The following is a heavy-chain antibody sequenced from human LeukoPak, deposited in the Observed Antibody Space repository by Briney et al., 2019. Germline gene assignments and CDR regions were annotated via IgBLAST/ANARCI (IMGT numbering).Heavy chain of an antibody. J-gene: IGHJ5*02. CDR3: AKDHALLRSGGFDP. Sequence: PGGSLRLSCAASGFTFSSYAMSWVRQAPGKGLEWVSAISGSGSSTYYADSVKGRFTISRDNSKNTLYLQMNSLRAEDTAVYYCAKDHALLRSGGFDPWGQGTLVTVSS. V-gene: IGHV3-23*01. CDR2: ISGSGSST. D-gene: IGHD3-3*01. CDR1: GFTFSSYA.